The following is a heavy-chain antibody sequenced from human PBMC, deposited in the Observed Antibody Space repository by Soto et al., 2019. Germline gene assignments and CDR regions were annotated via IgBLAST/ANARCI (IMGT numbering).Heavy chain of an antibody. D-gene: IGHD3-3*01. CDR2: VSTSGNV. CDR1: GGSLTKYY. J-gene: IGHJ4*02. Sequence: KPSETLSLTCTVSGGSLTKYYWSWIRQPAGKGLEWIGRVSTSGNVVSKASLRSRLTMSVDTSKNQFSLRLTSVTAADTAVYYCARDNNDFWSLYPLAFDYWGQGALGTVSS. V-gene: IGHV4-4*07. CDR3: ARDNNDFWSLYPLAFDY.